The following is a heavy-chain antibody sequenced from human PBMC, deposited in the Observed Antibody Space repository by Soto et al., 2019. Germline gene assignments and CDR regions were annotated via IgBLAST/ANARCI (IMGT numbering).Heavy chain of an antibody. CDR2: IIPIFGTA. CDR1: GGTFSSYA. CDR3: QRALTQQLVPFLDY. Sequence: QVQLVQSGAEGKKTGSSVNVTCKASGGTFSSYAISWVRQAPGKGLEWMGGIIPIFGTANYAQKFQGRVTINADESTRQAYMELISLRSEDTDVYYCQRALTQQLVPFLDYWGQGTLVNVSS. V-gene: IGHV1-69*01. D-gene: IGHD6-13*01. J-gene: IGHJ4*02.